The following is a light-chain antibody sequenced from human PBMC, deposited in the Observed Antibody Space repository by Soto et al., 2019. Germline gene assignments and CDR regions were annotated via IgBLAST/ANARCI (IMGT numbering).Light chain of an antibody. J-gene: IGKJ1*01. V-gene: IGKV1-5*01. CDR1: QSISSW. CDR3: QQYENYWT. Sequence: DIHMTQSPSTLSASIGDRVTITFRASQSISSWLAWYQQEPGKAPKLLIYDASNLASGVPSRFSGSGSGTEFTLTISNLQPADFATYYCQQYENYWTFGQGTKVDIK. CDR2: DAS.